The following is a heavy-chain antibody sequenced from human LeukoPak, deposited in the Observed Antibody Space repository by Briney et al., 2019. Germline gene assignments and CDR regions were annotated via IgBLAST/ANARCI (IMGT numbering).Heavy chain of an antibody. V-gene: IGHV1-46*01. CDR3: ARVRGGGYFDY. Sequence: GASVKVSCKASGYTFTNYYMHWVRQAPGQGPEWMAIINPSDGGTYYAQKFQGRVTMTRDTSTNTVHMELSSLTSEDTAVYYCARVRGGGYFDYWGQGTLVTVSS. D-gene: IGHD3-10*01. CDR1: GYTFTNYY. J-gene: IGHJ4*02. CDR2: INPSDGGT.